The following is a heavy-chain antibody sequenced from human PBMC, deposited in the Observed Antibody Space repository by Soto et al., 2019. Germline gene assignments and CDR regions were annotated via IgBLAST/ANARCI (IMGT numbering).Heavy chain of an antibody. CDR3: ANLQADSSSSGPGWFDP. CDR1: GVTFSSYA. Sequence: SVKVSCKASGVTFSSYAISWVRQAPGQGLEWMGGITPIFGTANYAQKFQGRVTITADESTSTAYMELSSLRSEDTAVYYCANLQADSSSSGPGWFDPWGQGTLVTVSS. V-gene: IGHV1-69*13. D-gene: IGHD6-6*01. J-gene: IGHJ5*02. CDR2: ITPIFGTA.